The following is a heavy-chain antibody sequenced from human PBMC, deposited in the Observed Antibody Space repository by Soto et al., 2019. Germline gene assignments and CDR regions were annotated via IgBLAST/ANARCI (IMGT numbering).Heavy chain of an antibody. D-gene: IGHD2-21*02. CDR2: ISFDGSDQ. Sequence: LRLSCAASGFAFNSYAMNWVRQAPGKGLEWVALISFDGSDQDYVDSVKGRFTVSRDNSKNSLFLHMDSLRAEDTAVYYCTRYRLTSYYFDFWGPGTMVTVSS. V-gene: IGHV3-30*03. CDR3: TRYRLTSYYFDF. J-gene: IGHJ4*02. CDR1: GFAFNSYA.